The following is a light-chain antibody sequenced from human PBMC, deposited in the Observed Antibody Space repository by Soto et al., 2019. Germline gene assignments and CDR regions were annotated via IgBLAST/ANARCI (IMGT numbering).Light chain of an antibody. Sequence: EIVLTQSPASLSVSPGERATLSCRASQSVSSNLAWYQQKPGQAPWLLIYDASNRATGIPARFSGSGSGTDFTLTISSLEPEDFAVYYCQQRSDWLLTFGGGTKVDIK. CDR1: QSVSSN. CDR2: DAS. J-gene: IGKJ4*01. V-gene: IGKV3-11*01. CDR3: QQRSDWLLT.